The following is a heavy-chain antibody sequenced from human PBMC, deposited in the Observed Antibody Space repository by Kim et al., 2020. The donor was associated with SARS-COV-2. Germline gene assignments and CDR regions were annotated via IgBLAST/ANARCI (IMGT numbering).Heavy chain of an antibody. J-gene: IGHJ4*02. V-gene: IGHV4-31*03. CDR3: ARESRTGNPNLLDS. D-gene: IGHD1-1*01. CDR1: GDSITSGAYH. CDR2: IYPIGTT. Sequence: SETLSLTCTVSGDSITSGAYHWVWIRQHPEKGLEWFVCIYPIGTTYYNPSIQRRISLSVDTSRNQFSLTLTSVTAADTDIYYWARESRTGNPNLLDSWGQGT.